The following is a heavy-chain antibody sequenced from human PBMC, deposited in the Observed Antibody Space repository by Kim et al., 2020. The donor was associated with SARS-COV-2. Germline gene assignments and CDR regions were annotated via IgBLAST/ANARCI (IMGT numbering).Heavy chain of an antibody. CDR3: ASSKVRGVIGRFDY. V-gene: IGHV4-59*01. J-gene: IGHJ4*02. Sequence: NPALKSRVAISVDTAKNQLSLKLRFVTAADTAVYYCASSKVRGVIGRFDYWGQGTLVTVSS. D-gene: IGHD3-10*01.